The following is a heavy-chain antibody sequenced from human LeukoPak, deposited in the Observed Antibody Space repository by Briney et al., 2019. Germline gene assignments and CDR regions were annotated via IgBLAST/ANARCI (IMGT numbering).Heavy chain of an antibody. D-gene: IGHD3-10*01. CDR3: ARDRPGLWFGELVDY. J-gene: IGHJ4*02. Sequence: ASVKVSCKASGYTFTSYGISWVRQAPGQGLEWMGWISAYNGNTNYAQKLQGRVTMTTDTSTSTAYMELRSLRSDDTAVYYCARDRPGLWFGELVDYWGQGTLVTVSS. CDR2: ISAYNGNT. CDR1: GYTFTSYG. V-gene: IGHV1-18*01.